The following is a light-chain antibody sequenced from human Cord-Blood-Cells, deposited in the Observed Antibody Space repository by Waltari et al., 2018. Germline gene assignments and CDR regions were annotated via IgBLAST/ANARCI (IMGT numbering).Light chain of an antibody. Sequence: EIVITQSPATLSVSPGERDTLPCRASQSVSSNLAWYQQPPGQAPRLRIYGASTSATGIPARFSGSGSGTEFTLTISSLQSEDFAVYYCQQYNNWPLTFGGGTKVEIK. V-gene: IGKV3-15*01. CDR3: QQYNNWPLT. CDR2: GAS. J-gene: IGKJ4*01. CDR1: QSVSSN.